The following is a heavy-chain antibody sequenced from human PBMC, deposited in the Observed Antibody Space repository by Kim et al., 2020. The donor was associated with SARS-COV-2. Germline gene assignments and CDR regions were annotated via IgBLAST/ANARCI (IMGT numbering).Heavy chain of an antibody. CDR3: ARGGFILGFTDYGVNFDY. Sequence: GGSLRLSCAASGFTFSSYSMNWVRQAPRKGLEWVSYISSSSSTIYYADSVKGRFTISRDNAKNSLYLQMNSLRDEDTAVYYCARGGFILGFTDYGVNFDYWGQGTLVTVSS. CDR2: ISSSSSTI. CDR1: GFTFSSYS. D-gene: IGHD4-17*01. V-gene: IGHV3-48*02. J-gene: IGHJ4*02.